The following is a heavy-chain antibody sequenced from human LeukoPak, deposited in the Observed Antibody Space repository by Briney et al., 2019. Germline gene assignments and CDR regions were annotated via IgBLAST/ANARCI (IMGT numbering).Heavy chain of an antibody. J-gene: IGHJ3*02. CDR1: GFTFSSYS. Sequence: GGSLRLSCAASGFTFSSYSMNWVRQAPGKGLEWVSSISSSSSYIYYADSVKGRFTISRDNAKNSLYLRMNSLRAEDTAVYYCASLGYCSSTSCQGVAFDIWGQGTMVTVSS. V-gene: IGHV3-21*01. CDR2: ISSSSSYI. CDR3: ASLGYCSSTSCQGVAFDI. D-gene: IGHD2-2*01.